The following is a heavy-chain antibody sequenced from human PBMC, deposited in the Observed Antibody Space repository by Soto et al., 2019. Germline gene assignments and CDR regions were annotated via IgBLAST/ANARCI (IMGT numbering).Heavy chain of an antibody. CDR2: IHYSGST. CDR3: ARGGLAARKGRWFDP. D-gene: IGHD6-6*01. J-gene: IGHJ5*02. V-gene: IGHV4-59*01. CDR1: GCSINSYY. Sequence: QVQLQESGPGLVKPSETLSLTCTVSGCSINSYYWGWIRQPPGTGLEWIGYIHYSGSTNYNPSLKSRVTISVDTPKNQFSLKVNSMTAADTAGYYCARGGLAARKGRWFDPGGQGTLVTVSS.